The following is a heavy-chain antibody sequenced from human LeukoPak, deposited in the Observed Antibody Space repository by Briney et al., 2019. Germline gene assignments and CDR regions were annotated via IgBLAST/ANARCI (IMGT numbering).Heavy chain of an antibody. J-gene: IGHJ2*01. Sequence: GGSLRLSCAASGFTFSSYWMYWVRQAPGKGLVWVSRINGDGSITTYADSVKGRFTISRDNAKNTLYLQMNSLRAEDTAVYYCARDGRIERGDWYLDLWGRGSLVTVSS. D-gene: IGHD1-26*01. V-gene: IGHV3-74*01. CDR1: GFTFSSYW. CDR2: INGDGSIT. CDR3: ARDGRIERGDWYLDL.